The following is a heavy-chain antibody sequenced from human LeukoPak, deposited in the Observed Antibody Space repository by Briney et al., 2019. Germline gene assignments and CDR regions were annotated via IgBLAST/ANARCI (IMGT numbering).Heavy chain of an antibody. Sequence: SETLSLTCAVYGGSFSGYYWSWIRQPPGKGLEWIGEINHSGSTNYNPSLKSRVTISVDTSKNQFSLKLSSVTAADTAVYYCARGEQQNPCDYWGQGTLATVSS. CDR3: ARGEQQNPCDY. J-gene: IGHJ4*02. CDR2: INHSGST. V-gene: IGHV4-34*01. CDR1: GGSFSGYY. D-gene: IGHD6-13*01.